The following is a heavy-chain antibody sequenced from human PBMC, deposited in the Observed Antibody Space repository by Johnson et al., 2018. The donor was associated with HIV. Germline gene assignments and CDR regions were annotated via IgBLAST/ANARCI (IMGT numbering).Heavy chain of an antibody. CDR3: ARDQGLIVTDAFDI. CDR2: ISYVGTNE. D-gene: IGHD1-26*01. CDR1: GFTFSNSA. J-gene: IGHJ3*02. V-gene: IGHV3-30*04. Sequence: QVQLVESGGGVVQPGRSLRLSCAASGFTFSNSAMHWVRQAPGKGLEWVAVISYVGTNEYYADSVKGRFTISRDNSKNTLYLQMYSLRAEDTAVYYCARDQGLIVTDAFDIWGQGTMVTVSS.